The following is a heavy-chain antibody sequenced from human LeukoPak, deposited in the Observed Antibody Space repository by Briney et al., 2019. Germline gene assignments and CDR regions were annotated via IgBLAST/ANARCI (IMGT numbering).Heavy chain of an antibody. CDR3: AGPYWVS. Sequence: GGSLRLSCAASEFTFTSYWMSWVRQAPGKGLEWVANIKQDGSEKNYGDSVKGRFTISRDNAKNSLYLQMNSLRAEDTAIYYCAGPYWVSWGQGTLVTVSS. D-gene: IGHD2-15*01. CDR1: EFTFTSYW. V-gene: IGHV3-7*01. J-gene: IGHJ5*02. CDR2: IKQDGSEK.